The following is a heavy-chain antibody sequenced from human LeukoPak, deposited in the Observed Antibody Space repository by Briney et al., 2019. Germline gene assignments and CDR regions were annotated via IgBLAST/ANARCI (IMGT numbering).Heavy chain of an antibody. CDR2: ISSSGSP. Sequence: PSETLSLTCTVSGDSLSSGDYYWRWLRQPAGRGLEWLGRISSSGSPNYNPSLKGRVTISVDTSKNQFSLKLGSVTAADTAVYYCARPYTSGYRGAFDMGGQGTMVTVSS. V-gene: IGHV4-61*10. CDR1: GDSLSSGDYY. CDR3: ARPYTSGYRGAFDM. J-gene: IGHJ3*02. D-gene: IGHD6-19*01.